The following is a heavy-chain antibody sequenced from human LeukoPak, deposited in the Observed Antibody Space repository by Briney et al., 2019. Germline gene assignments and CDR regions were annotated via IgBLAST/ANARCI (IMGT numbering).Heavy chain of an antibody. V-gene: IGHV3-23*01. CDR2: FGSGGGT. Sequence: PGGSLRLSCAASGFTFTTYAMTWVRQAPGKGLEWVSTFGSGGGTYYADSVKGRFTISKDNAKKSLYLQMNSLRAEDTAVYYCARGSSAGASLRHDYWGQGTLVTVSS. CDR1: GFTFTTYA. D-gene: IGHD1-26*01. CDR3: ARGSSAGASLRHDY. J-gene: IGHJ4*02.